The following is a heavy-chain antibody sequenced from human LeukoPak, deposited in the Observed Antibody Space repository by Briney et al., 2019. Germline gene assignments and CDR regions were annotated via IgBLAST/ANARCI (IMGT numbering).Heavy chain of an antibody. CDR2: ISWNGGSI. CDR1: GFTFDDYA. V-gene: IGHV3-9*01. Sequence: GGSLRLSCEASGFTFDDYAMHWVRQAPGKGLEWVSGISWNGGSIGYADSVKGRFTISRDNAKNSLYLQMNSLRAEDTAVYYCARVRGGRLDYWGQGTLVTVSS. CDR3: ARVRGGRLDY. J-gene: IGHJ4*02.